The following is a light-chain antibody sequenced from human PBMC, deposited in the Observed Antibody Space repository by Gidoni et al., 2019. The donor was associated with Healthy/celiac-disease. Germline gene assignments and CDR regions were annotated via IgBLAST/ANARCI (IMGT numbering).Light chain of an antibody. Sequence: DIQMTQSQSSLSASIGDRVTITCRASTSISTYLNWYQQKPGKAPNLLIYTASSLQSGVPSRFSGSGSGTDFTLTISNLQPEDFATYYCQQSYSIPYTFGQVTNLEVK. CDR1: TSISTY. CDR3: QQSYSIPYT. CDR2: TAS. J-gene: IGKJ2*01. V-gene: IGKV1-39*01.